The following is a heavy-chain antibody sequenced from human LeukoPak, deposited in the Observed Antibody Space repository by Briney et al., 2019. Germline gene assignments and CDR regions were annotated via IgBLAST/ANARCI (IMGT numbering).Heavy chain of an antibody. J-gene: IGHJ5*02. Sequence: PSETLSLTCTVSGGSISSYYWSWIRQPPGKGLEWIGYMYYSGITNYNPSLESRVTISVDTSKNHFSLKLTSVTAADTALYYCARHLRGDYSNSWFDPWGQGTLVTVSS. V-gene: IGHV4-59*08. D-gene: IGHD4-11*01. CDR3: ARHLRGDYSNSWFDP. CDR1: GGSISSYY. CDR2: MYYSGIT.